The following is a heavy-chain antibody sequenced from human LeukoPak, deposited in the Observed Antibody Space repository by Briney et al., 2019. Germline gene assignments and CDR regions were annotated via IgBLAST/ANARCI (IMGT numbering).Heavy chain of an antibody. Sequence: GGSLRLSCAASGFTFSSYAMSWVRRAPGKGLEWVSAISGSGGSTYYADSVKGRFTISRDNSKNTLYLQMNSLRAEDTAVYYCAKVESGIGNYFDYWGQGTLVTVSS. D-gene: IGHD1-26*01. CDR1: GFTFSSYA. CDR3: AKVESGIGNYFDY. J-gene: IGHJ4*02. CDR2: ISGSGGST. V-gene: IGHV3-23*01.